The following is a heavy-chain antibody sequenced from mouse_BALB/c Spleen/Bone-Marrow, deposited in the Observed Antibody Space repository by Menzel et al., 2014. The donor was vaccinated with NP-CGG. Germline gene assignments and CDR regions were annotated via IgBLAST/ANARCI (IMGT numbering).Heavy chain of an antibody. J-gene: IGHJ3*01. CDR2: IDPYNGGT. CDR1: GYSFTDYN. CDR3: VRFAF. Sequence: VQLQQFGPELVKPGASVKLSCKASGYSFTDYNMYWVKQSHGKSLEWIGYIDPYNGGTRYNQKFKGKATLTVDKSSSTAFMHLNSLTSEDSAVYYCVRFAFWGQGTLVTVSA. V-gene: IGHV1S135*01.